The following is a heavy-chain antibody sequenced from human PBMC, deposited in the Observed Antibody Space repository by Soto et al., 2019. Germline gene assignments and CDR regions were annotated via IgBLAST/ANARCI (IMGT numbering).Heavy chain of an antibody. J-gene: IGHJ4*01. CDR3: ARGEQYSGRIFDY. V-gene: IGHV6-1*01. D-gene: IGHD1-26*01. Sequence: QTLSLPCAITGGSVSSNSAGCSLVRHSPSRGLEWLGRTYYRSKWYYEYAVSVRGRITINPDTSKNQYSLQLNSVTPEDTAVYFCARGEQYSGRIFDYWGQGTLVTVSS. CDR1: GGSVSSNSAG. CDR2: TYYRSKWYY.